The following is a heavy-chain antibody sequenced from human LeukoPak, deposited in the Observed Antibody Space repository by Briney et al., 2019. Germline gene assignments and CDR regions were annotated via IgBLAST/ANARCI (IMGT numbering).Heavy chain of an antibody. CDR1: GFTFSNYG. CDR3: AKEKGIYCSSIDCSPGMDV. J-gene: IGHJ6*02. Sequence: GGSPRLSCAASGFTFSNYGMHWVRQAPGKGLEWVAVISYDGSNKYYADSVKGRFTFSRDNSKNTLYLQMSSLGAEDTAVYYCAKEKGIYCSSIDCSPGMDVWGQGTTVTVSS. D-gene: IGHD2-2*01. CDR2: ISYDGSNK. V-gene: IGHV3-30*18.